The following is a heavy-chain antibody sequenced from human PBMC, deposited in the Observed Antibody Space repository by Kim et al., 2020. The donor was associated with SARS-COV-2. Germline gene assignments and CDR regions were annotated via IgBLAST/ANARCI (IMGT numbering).Heavy chain of an antibody. CDR3: ARELDGSGWTNYIDY. D-gene: IGHD6-19*01. CDR2: IYYSGST. V-gene: IGHV4-39*07. Sequence: SETLSLTCTVSGGSISSSSYYWGWIRQPPGKGLEWIGSIYYSGSTYYNPSLKSRVTISVDTSKNQFSLKLSSVTAADTAVYYCARELDGSGWTNYIDYWGQGTLVTVSS. CDR1: GGSISSSSYY. J-gene: IGHJ4*02.